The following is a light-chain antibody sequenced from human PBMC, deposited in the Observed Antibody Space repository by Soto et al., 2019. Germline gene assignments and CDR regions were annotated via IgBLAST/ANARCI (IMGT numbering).Light chain of an antibody. Sequence: EIVLTQSPGTLSLSPGERATLSCRASQSVSRSLLAWYQQKPGQAPRLLIYGASSRVTGIPAWFSGSGFGTDDTLTTSRLEPEDFAVYYCQQYGSSPIFTFGAGTKVDI. CDR3: QQYGSSPIFT. CDR2: GAS. J-gene: IGKJ3*01. CDR1: QSVSRSL. V-gene: IGKV3-20*01.